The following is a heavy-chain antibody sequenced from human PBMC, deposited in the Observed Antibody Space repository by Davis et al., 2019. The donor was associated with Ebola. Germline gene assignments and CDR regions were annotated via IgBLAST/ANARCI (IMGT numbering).Heavy chain of an antibody. CDR1: GYTFTSYY. CDR2: INPSGGST. V-gene: IGHV1-46*01. D-gene: IGHD3-22*01. Sequence: ASVKVSCKASGYTFTSYYMHWVRQAPGQGLEWMGIINPSGGSTSYAQKFQGRVTMTRNNSITTAYMELSSLSSEDTAVYYCARALVMYYYDSSGYVYGMDVWGQGTTVTVSS. CDR3: ARALVMYYYDSSGYVYGMDV. J-gene: IGHJ6*02.